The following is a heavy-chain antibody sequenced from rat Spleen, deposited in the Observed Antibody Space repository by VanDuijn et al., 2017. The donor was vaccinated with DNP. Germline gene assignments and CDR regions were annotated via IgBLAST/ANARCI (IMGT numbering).Heavy chain of an antibody. Sequence: QVQLKESGPGLVQPSRTLSLSCPVSGFSLSRYAVAWVRQPPGKGLEWIAAVSGCGIIYYNSPLRSRLRISRDTAESQVFLRMNSLQTEDTAMYFCARSDYSDDGFYYGYFDYWGQGVMVTVSS. CDR2: VSGCGII. J-gene: IGHJ2*01. V-gene: IGHV2-6*01. CDR1: GFSLSRYA. D-gene: IGHD1-12*02. CDR3: ARSDYSDDGFYYGYFDY.